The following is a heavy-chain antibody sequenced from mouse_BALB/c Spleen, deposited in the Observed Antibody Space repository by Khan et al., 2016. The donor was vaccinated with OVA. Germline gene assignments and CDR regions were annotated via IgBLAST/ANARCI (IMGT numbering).Heavy chain of an antibody. D-gene: IGHD2-10*01. CDR3: ARQPYYHYNIMDY. V-gene: IGHV2-6-1*01. CDR2: IWSDGST. CDR1: GFSLTNYG. Sequence: QVQLKESGPGLVAPSQSLSITCTISGFSLTNYGVHWVRQPPGKGLEWLVVIWSDGSTTYNSALISRLTISKDNSNSPVFLKMNSHQTDDTAMYFCARQPYYHYNIMDYWGQGTSVTVSS. J-gene: IGHJ4*01.